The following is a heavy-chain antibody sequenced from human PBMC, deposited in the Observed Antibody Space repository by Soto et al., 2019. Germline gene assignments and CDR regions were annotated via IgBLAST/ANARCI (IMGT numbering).Heavy chain of an antibody. CDR3: AKDPNGDYVGAFDS. Sequence: GLSRRVSCRAGGLSISSFAMTWVSQAPGKGLEWVSSIGGSGIITYYTDSVKGRFTISRDNSGNTLFLHMNSLRADDTAVYYCAKDPNGDYVGAFDSWGQGTLVTVSS. CDR2: IGGSGIIT. CDR1: GLSISSFA. J-gene: IGHJ4*02. D-gene: IGHD4-17*01. V-gene: IGHV3-23*01.